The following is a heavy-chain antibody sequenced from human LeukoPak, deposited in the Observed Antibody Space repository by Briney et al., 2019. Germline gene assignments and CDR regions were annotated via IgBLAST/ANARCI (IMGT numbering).Heavy chain of an antibody. CDR3: ASGAAAGYFDY. J-gene: IGHJ4*02. CDR2: IIPIFGTA. V-gene: IGHV1-69*05. D-gene: IGHD6-13*01. CDR1: GGTFSSYA. Sequence: SVKVSCKASGGTFSSYAISWVRQAPGQGLERMGGIIPIFGTANYAQKFQGRVTITTDESTSTAYMELSSLRSEDTAVYYCASGAAAGYFDYWGQGTLVTVSS.